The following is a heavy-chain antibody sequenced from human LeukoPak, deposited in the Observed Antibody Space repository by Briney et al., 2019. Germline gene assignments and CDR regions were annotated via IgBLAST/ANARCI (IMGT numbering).Heavy chain of an antibody. CDR3: SRSDSERDGYPYYFDY. J-gene: IGHJ4*02. Sequence: ASVKVSCKASGGTLSSYAISWVRQAPGQGLEWMGGIIPIFGTANYAQKFQGSVTITADESTSTAYMELSSPRSEDTAVYYYSRSDSERDGYPYYFDYWGQGTLVTVSS. CDR1: GGTLSSYA. D-gene: IGHD5-24*01. V-gene: IGHV1-69*01. CDR2: IIPIFGTA.